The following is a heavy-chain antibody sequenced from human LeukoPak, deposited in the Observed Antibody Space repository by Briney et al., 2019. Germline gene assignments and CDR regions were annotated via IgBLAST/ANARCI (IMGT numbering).Heavy chain of an antibody. D-gene: IGHD3-16*02. CDR2: ISYSGST. CDR3: ARHVPYYDYVWGSYRYTDIYFDY. CDR1: GGSISSDY. Sequence: SETLSLTCTVSGGSISSDYWSWIRQPPGKGLEWIGYISYSGSTNYNPSLKSRVTISVDTSKNQFSLKLRSVTAADTAVYYCARHVPYYDYVWGSYRYTDIYFDYWGQGTLVTVSS. V-gene: IGHV4-59*08. J-gene: IGHJ4*02.